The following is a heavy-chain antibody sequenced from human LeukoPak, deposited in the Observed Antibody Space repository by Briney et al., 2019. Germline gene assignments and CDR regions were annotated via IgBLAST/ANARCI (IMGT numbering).Heavy chain of an antibody. CDR3: ARDIYRGDAFDI. Sequence: GGSLRLSFAASGFTVSSNYMSWVRQAPGKGLEWVSVIYTGGSTYYADSVKGRFTISRDNSKNTLYLQMNSLRAEDTAVYYCARDIYRGDAFDIWGQGTMVTVSS. J-gene: IGHJ3*02. V-gene: IGHV3-53*01. D-gene: IGHD3-10*01. CDR2: IYTGGST. CDR1: GFTVSSNY.